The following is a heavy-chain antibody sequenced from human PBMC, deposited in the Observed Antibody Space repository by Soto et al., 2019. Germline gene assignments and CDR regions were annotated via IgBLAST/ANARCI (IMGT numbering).Heavy chain of an antibody. CDR1: GGTFNFYT. V-gene: IGHV1-69*02. D-gene: IGHD3-10*01. CDR3: TASYGSGSTHFDY. J-gene: IGHJ4*02. CDR2: VNPIVGMS. Sequence: QVQLVQSGAEVKKPGSSVKVSCTASGGTFNFYTTNWVRQAPGQRPEWVGRVNPIVGMSSSASKFQGRVTMTADKATSKAYMGLNGLKSEDTAVYYCTASYGSGSTHFDYWGQGTLVTVSS.